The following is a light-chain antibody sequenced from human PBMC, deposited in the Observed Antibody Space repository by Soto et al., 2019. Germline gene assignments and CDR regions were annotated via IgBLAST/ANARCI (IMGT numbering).Light chain of an antibody. V-gene: IGKV3-20*01. CDR3: QQFSSYPLT. CDR1: QSVSSGY. Sequence: EIVLTQSPGTLSLSPGERATLSCRASQSVSSGYLAWYQQKPGQAPRLLIYGASTRATGIPDRFSGGGSGTDFTLTISRLEPEDFAVYYCQQFSSYPLTFGGGTKVDIK. CDR2: GAS. J-gene: IGKJ4*01.